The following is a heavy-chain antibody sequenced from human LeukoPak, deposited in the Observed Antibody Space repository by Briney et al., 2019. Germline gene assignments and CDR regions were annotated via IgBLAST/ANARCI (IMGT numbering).Heavy chain of an antibody. CDR2: ISSSSSTI. D-gene: IGHD5-18*01. CDR3: ARDRSYGFLDY. V-gene: IGHV3-48*04. CDR1: GFTFSSYS. J-gene: IGHJ4*02. Sequence: GGSLRLSCAASGFTFSSYSMNWVRQDPGKGLEWVSYISSSSSTIYYADSVKGRFTISRDNAKNSLYLQMNSLRAEDTAVYYCARDRSYGFLDYWGQGTLVTVSS.